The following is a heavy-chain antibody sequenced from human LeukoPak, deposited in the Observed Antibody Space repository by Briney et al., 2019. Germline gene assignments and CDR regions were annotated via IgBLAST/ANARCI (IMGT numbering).Heavy chain of an antibody. CDR1: GFTFSSYA. J-gene: IGHJ4*02. CDR3: ARDRGPEIDY. V-gene: IGHV3-23*01. D-gene: IGHD3-10*01. CDR2: ISGSSGTT. Sequence: PGGSLRLSCAASGFTFSSYAMSWVRQAPGKGPEWVSAISGSSGTTYYADSVKGRFTISRDNSKNTLYLQMNSLRAEDTAVYYCARDRGPEIDYWGQGTLVTVSS.